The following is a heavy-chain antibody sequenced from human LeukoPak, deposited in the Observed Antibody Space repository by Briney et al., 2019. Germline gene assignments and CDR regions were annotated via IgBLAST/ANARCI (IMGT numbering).Heavy chain of an antibody. Sequence: SETLSLTCTVSGGSISSYYWSWIRQPPGKGLEWIGYYSGSTNYNPSLKSRLTISVDTSKNQFSLKLSSVTAADTAVYYCARETSQKGAHYMDVWGKGTTVTISS. V-gene: IGHV4-59*01. CDR1: GGSISSYY. CDR2: YYSGST. J-gene: IGHJ6*03. D-gene: IGHD3-16*01. CDR3: ARETSQKGAHYMDV.